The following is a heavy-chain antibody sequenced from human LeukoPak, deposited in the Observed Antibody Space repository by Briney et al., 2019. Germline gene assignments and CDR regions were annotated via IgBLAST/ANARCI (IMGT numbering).Heavy chain of an antibody. D-gene: IGHD3-10*01. CDR3: ARGLWDNWFDP. J-gene: IGHJ5*02. CDR2: MNPNSGNT. V-gene: IGHV1-8*01. Sequence: ASVKVSCKASGYTFTSYDINWVRQATGQGLEWMGWMNPNSGNTGYAQKFQGRITMTRNTSINTIYMELSSLKSDDTAVYYCARGLWDNWFDPWGQGTLVTVSS. CDR1: GYTFTSYD.